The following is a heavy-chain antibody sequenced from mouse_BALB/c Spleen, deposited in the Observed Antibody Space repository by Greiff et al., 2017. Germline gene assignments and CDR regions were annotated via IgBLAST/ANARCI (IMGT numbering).Heavy chain of an antibody. CDR1: GFSLTGYG. CDR2: IWGDGST. D-gene: IGHD1-1*01. CDR3: ARGTTVVAPYAMDY. V-gene: IGHV2-6-7*01. J-gene: IGHJ4*01. Sequence: VQLQQSGPGLVAPSQSLSITCTVSGFSLTGYGVTWVRQPPGKGLEWLGMIWGDGSTDYNSALNFRLSISKDNSKSQVFLKMNSLQTDDTARYYCARGTTVVAPYAMDYWGQGTSVTVSS.